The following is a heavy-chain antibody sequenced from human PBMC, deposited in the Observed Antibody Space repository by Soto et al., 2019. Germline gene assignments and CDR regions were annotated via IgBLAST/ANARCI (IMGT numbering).Heavy chain of an antibody. Sequence: GGSLRLSCAASGFSFVSYWMDWVRQVPGEGLAWVSRINGNADNSDYAGSVKGRFTISRDNSKNTLYLQLNSLRVDDTAEYFCAKSFYSSGQPKGFDIWGQGTMVTASS. V-gene: IGHV3-23*01. CDR3: AKSFYSSGQPKGFDI. CDR1: GFSFVSYW. D-gene: IGHD3-10*01. J-gene: IGHJ3*02. CDR2: INGNADNS.